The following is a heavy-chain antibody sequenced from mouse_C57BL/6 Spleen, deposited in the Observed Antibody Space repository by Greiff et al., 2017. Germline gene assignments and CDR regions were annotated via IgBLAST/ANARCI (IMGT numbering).Heavy chain of an antibody. J-gene: IGHJ3*01. V-gene: IGHV1-82*01. CDR3: ARGDYGSSY. CDR2: IYPGDGDT. CDR1: GYAFSSSW. Sequence: VQLQQSGPELVKPGASVKISCKASGYAFSSSWMNWVKQRPGKGLEWIGRIYPGDGDTNYNGKFKGKATLTADKSSSTAYMQLSSLTSEDSAVYFCARGDYGSSYWGQGTLVTVSA. D-gene: IGHD1-1*01.